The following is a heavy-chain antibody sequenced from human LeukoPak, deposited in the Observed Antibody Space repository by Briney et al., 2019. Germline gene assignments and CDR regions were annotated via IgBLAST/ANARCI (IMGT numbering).Heavy chain of an antibody. J-gene: IGHJ4*02. CDR2: INSDGSST. V-gene: IGHV3-74*01. Sequence: GGSLTLSCAPSEFTFSSYWMHWVRQAPGKGLVWVSRINSDGSSTTYADSVKGRFPISRDNAKNTIYLPMNSLRAEDTAVYYCARAPTNWVYFNYWGQGTLVTVSS. D-gene: IGHD7-27*01. CDR1: EFTFSSYW. CDR3: ARAPTNWVYFNY.